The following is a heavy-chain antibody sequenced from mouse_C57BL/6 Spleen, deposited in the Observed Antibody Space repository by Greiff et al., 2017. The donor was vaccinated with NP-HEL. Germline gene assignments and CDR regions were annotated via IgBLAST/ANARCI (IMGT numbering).Heavy chain of an antibody. J-gene: IGHJ1*03. CDR2: IDPETGGT. Sequence: QVQLQQSGAELVRPGASVTLSCKASGYTFTDYEMHWVKQTPVHGLEWIGAIDPETGGTAYNQKFKGKAILTADKSSSTAYMELRSLTSEDSAVYCCTGRGGGGYFDVWGTGTTVTVSS. V-gene: IGHV1-15*01. CDR3: TGRGGGGYFDV. CDR1: GYTFTDYE.